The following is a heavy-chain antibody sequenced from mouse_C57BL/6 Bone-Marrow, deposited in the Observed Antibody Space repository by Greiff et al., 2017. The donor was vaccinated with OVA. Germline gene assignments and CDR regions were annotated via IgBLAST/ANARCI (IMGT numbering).Heavy chain of an antibody. D-gene: IGHD2-10*02. J-gene: IGHJ4*01. V-gene: IGHV5-6*02. CDR3: ARRYESYYYAMYY. CDR1: GFTFSSYG. CDR2: ISSGGSYT. Sequence: EVKLVESGGDLVKPGGSLKLSCAASGFTFSSYGMSWVRQTPDKRLEWVATISSGGSYTYYPDSVKGRFTISRDNAKNTLYLQMSSLKSEDTAIYYCARRYESYYYAMYYWGQGTSVTVSS.